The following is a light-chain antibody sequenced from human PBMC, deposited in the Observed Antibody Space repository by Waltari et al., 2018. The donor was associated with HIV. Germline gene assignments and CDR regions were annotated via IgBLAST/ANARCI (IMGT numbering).Light chain of an antibody. CDR3: SSFTSSSRYV. CDR2: DVS. Sequence: SALTQPAAVSASHGQSITLSCTRTSSAVGADNYVSWYQQHPDKAPKLMIYDVSNRPSGVSNRFSGVKSGNSASLTISGLQAEDEADYYCSSFTSSSRYVFGTGTKVTGL. CDR1: SSAVGADNY. J-gene: IGLJ1*01. V-gene: IGLV2-14*01.